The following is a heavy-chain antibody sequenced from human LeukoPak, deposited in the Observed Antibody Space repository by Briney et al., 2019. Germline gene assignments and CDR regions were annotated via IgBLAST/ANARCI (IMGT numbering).Heavy chain of an antibody. CDR1: GYSIRGAYY. D-gene: IGHD2-2*01. J-gene: IGHJ6*03. V-gene: IGHV4-38-2*02. CDR2: FHLRGNT. CDR3: ARLGALEGEDIVVVPAAKGSHYYMDV. Sequence: PSETLSLTCNVSGYSIRGAYYWGWIRQTPQKGLQWIGSFHLRGNTFYNPSLKSRLTISVDTSKNQFSLKLSSVAAADTAVYYCARLGALEGEDIVVVPAAKGSHYYMDVWGKGTTVTVSS.